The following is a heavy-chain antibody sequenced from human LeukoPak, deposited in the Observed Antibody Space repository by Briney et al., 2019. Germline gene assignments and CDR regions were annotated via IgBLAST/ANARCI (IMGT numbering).Heavy chain of an antibody. J-gene: IGHJ4*02. V-gene: IGHV1-2*02. CDR1: GYTFTGYY. CDR2: INPNSGGT. Sequence: ASVKVSCKASGYTFTGYYMHWVRQAPGQGLEWMGWINPNSGGTNYAQKFQGRVTMTRNTSISTAYMELSNLRSEDTAVYYCARGLSSSSWYYFDYWGQGTLVTVSS. D-gene: IGHD6-13*01. CDR3: ARGLSSSSWYYFDY.